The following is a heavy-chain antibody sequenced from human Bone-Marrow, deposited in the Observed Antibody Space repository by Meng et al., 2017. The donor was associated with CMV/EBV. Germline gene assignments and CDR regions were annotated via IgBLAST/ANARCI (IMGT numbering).Heavy chain of an antibody. Sequence: SVKVSCKASGGTFSSYAISWVRQAPGQGLEWMGGIIPIFGTANYAQKFQGRVTITTDESTSTAYMELSSLRSEDTAVYYCARVSPAARRVRGGGPYYFDYWGQGTRVTVYS. V-gene: IGHV1-69*05. D-gene: IGHD2-2*01. CDR2: IIPIFGTA. CDR3: ARVSPAARRVRGGGPYYFDY. J-gene: IGHJ4*02. CDR1: GGTFSSYA.